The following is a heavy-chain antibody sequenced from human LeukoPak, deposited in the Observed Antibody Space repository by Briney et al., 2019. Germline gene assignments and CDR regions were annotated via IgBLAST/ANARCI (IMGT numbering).Heavy chain of an antibody. CDR2: ISYDGVNT. V-gene: IGHV3-30-3*01. CDR1: GFTFSTYA. D-gene: IGHD2-2*01. Sequence: PGGSLRLSCAASGFTFSTYAIHWVRQAPGEGLEWVAVISYDGVNTFYADSVKGRFTISRDNAKNSLYLQMNSLRAEDTAVYYCAGYQLLNYYYMDVWGKGTTVTVSS. CDR3: AGYQLLNYYYMDV. J-gene: IGHJ6*03.